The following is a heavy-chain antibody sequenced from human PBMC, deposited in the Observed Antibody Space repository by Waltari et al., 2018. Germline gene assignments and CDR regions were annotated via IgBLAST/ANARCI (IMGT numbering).Heavy chain of an antibody. CDR1: GGTFSSYT. D-gene: IGHD5-12*01. Sequence: QVQLVQSGAEVKKPGSSVKVSCKASGGTFSSYTISWVRQAPGQGLEWMGRIIPSLGIANYAQKFQGRVTITADESTSTAYMELSSLRSEDTAVYYCASFRGRGYSGPTLWGQGTLVTVSS. J-gene: IGHJ4*02. V-gene: IGHV1-69*02. CDR3: ASFRGRGYSGPTL. CDR2: IIPSLGIA.